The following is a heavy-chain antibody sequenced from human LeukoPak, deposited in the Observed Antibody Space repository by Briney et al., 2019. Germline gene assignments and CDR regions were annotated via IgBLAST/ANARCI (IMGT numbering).Heavy chain of an antibody. CDR2: ISYDGSNK. D-gene: IGHD3-22*01. CDR1: GFTFSSYG. CDR3: AKAVRYDSSGYFDY. Sequence: GGSLRLSCAASGFTFSSYGMHWVRQAPGKGLEWVAVISYDGSNKYYADSVKGRFTISRNNSKNTLYLQMNSLRAEDTAVYYCAKAVRYDSSGYFDYWGQGTLVTVSS. J-gene: IGHJ4*02. V-gene: IGHV3-30*18.